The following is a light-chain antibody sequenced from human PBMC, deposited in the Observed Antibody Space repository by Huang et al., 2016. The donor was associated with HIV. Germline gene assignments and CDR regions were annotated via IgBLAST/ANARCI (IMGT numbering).Light chain of an antibody. Sequence: DIQMTQSPSTLSASVGGRVTITCRASQSISSWLAWYQQKPGKAPKLLIYKASNLESGVPSRLSGSGSGTEFTLTISSLQPDDFATYYCQQYNSYPLTFGGGTKVQIK. CDR1: QSISSW. CDR3: QQYNSYPLT. CDR2: KAS. V-gene: IGKV1-5*03. J-gene: IGKJ4*01.